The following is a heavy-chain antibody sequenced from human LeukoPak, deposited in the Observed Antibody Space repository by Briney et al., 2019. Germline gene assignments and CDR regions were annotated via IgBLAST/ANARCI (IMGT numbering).Heavy chain of an antibody. CDR2: INPQSGST. V-gene: IGHV1-2*02. CDR3: ARDRADEYSAGSYVSFDP. J-gene: IGHJ5*02. D-gene: IGHD3-10*01. Sequence: APVKISCKASGYTFTGHFIHWVRQAPGQGLEWMGWINPQSGSTTYAQAFQGRVVMTLDTSVNSVYKEMSSLGYDDTATYFCARDRADEYSAGSYVSFDPWGRGTPLTVSS. CDR1: GYTFTGHF.